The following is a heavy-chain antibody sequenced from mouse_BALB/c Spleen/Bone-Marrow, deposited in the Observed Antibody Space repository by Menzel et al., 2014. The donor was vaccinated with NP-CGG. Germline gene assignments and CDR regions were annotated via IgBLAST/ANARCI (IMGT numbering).Heavy chain of an antibody. D-gene: IGHD4-1*01. V-gene: IGHV14-3*02. CDR1: GFNIKDAY. CDR3: ASLTGTFDY. CDR2: IDPASGNI. Sequence: VQLQQSGTDLVKPGASVKLSCTASGFNIKDAYMHWVKQRPEQGLDWIGRIDPASGNIQYDPKFQGRAAITADTSSNTAYLYLSSVTSEDTAVYYCASLTGTFDYWGQGTPLTVSS. J-gene: IGHJ2*01.